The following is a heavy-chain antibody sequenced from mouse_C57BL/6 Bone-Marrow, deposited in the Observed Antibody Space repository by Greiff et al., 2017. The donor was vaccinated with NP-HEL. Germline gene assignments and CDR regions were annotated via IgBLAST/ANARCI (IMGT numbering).Heavy chain of an antibody. D-gene: IGHD4-1*01. V-gene: IGHV6-3*01. CDR1: GFTFSNYW. Sequence: EVKVEESGGGLVQPGGSMKLSCVASGFTFSNYWMNWVRQSPEKGLEWVAQIRLKSDNYATHYAESVKGRFTISRDDSKSSVYLQMYNLRAEDTGIYYCTPRTGTDYFDYWGQGTTLTVSS. CDR3: TPRTGTDYFDY. CDR2: IRLKSDNYAT. J-gene: IGHJ2*01.